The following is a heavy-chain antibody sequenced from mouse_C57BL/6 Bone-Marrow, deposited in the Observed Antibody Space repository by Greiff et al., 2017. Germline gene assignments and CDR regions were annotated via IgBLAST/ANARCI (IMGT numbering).Heavy chain of an antibody. Sequence: QVQLQQPGAELVKPGASVKLSCKASGYTFTSYWMQWVKQRPGQGLEWIGEIDPSDSYTNYNQKFKGKATLTVDTSSSTAYMQLSSLTSEDSAVYYCARPAMVTKAWFAYWGQGTLVTVSA. V-gene: IGHV1-50*01. CDR3: ARPAMVTKAWFAY. D-gene: IGHD2-1*01. CDR2: IDPSDSYT. J-gene: IGHJ3*01. CDR1: GYTFTSYW.